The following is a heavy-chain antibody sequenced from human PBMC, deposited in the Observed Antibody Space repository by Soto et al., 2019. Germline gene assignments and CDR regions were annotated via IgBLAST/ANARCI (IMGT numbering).Heavy chain of an antibody. CDR3: AKVTFDSSGYSFYYYGMDV. CDR2: ISSGSGTI. J-gene: IGHJ6*02. CDR1: GFTFSSYS. Sequence: PGGSLRLSCAASGFTFSSYSMNWVRQAPGKGLEWVSYISSGSGTIYYADSVKGRFTISRDNSKNTLYLQMNSLRAEDTAVYYCAKVTFDSSGYSFYYYGMDVWGQGTTDPVSS. D-gene: IGHD3-22*01. V-gene: IGHV3-48*01.